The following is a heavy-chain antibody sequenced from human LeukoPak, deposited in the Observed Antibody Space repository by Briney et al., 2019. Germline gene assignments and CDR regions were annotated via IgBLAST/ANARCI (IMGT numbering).Heavy chain of an antibody. Sequence: PGGSLRLSCAASGFTFSDYYMSWIRQAPGKGLEWVSYISDSSSYTNYADSIKGRFTISRDNARSSVSLQMNSLRAEDTAVYYCARRAWDAFDIWGQGTMVTVSS. CDR1: GFTFSDYY. CDR3: ARRAWDAFDI. V-gene: IGHV3-11*06. J-gene: IGHJ3*02. CDR2: ISDSSSYT.